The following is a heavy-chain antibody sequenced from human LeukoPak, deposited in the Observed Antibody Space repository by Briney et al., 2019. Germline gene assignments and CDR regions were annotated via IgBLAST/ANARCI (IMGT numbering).Heavy chain of an antibody. J-gene: IGHJ4*02. CDR3: AKDRLLNCRGDCYIFDY. V-gene: IGHV3-30*18. Sequence: GGSLRLSCAASGFTLSSYGLHWVRQARGEGLEWVAVISYDGRNKYYADSVKGRFTISRDNSKNTLYLQLNGLRTEDTALYYCAKDRLLNCRGDCYIFDYWGQGTLVTVSS. D-gene: IGHD2-21*01. CDR2: ISYDGRNK. CDR1: GFTLSSYG.